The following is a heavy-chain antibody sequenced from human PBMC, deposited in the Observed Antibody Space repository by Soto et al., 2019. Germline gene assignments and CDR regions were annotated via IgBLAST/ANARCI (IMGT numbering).Heavy chain of an antibody. Sequence: ASVKVSCKASGGTFSSYTISWVRQAPGQGLEWMGRIIPILGIANYAQKFQGRVTITADKSTSTAYMELSSLRSEDTAVYYCAQKSLSGYSSSSPYYYYYYMDVWGKGTTVTVSS. CDR2: IIPILGIA. CDR3: AQKSLSGYSSSSPYYYYYYMDV. V-gene: IGHV1-69*02. J-gene: IGHJ6*03. D-gene: IGHD6-6*01. CDR1: GGTFSSYT.